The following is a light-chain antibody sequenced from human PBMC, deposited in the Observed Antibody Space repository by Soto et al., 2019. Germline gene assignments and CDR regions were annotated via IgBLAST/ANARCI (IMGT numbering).Light chain of an antibody. Sequence: DIQMTQFPSSLSASVGDRVTITCRASQGIRNDLGWYQQKPGKAPKRLIYAASSLQSGVPSRFSGSGSGTAFNLAISSLQAEDSATFYCLQHSTCPLTFGQGTKVEIK. CDR3: LQHSTCPLT. CDR1: QGIRND. J-gene: IGKJ1*01. CDR2: AAS. V-gene: IGKV1-17*01.